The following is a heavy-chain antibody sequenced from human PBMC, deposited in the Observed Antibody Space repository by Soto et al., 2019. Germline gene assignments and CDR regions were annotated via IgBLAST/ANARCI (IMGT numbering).Heavy chain of an antibody. J-gene: IGHJ4*02. D-gene: IGHD1-1*01. CDR3: AGGIWNDNAY. V-gene: IGHV3-74*01. CDR1: GFTFSGNW. CDR2: INPDGSNT. Sequence: RLSCAASGFTFSGNWMHWVRQAPGKGLLWVSRINPDGSNTDYADSVKGRFTISRDNAKNTLYLQMNSLRAEDTAVYYCAGGIWNDNAYWGQGTLVTVSS.